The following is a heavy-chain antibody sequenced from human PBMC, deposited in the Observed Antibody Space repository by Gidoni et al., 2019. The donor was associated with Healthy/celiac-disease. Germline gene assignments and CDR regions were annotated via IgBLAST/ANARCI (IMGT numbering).Heavy chain of an antibody. CDR3: ARDEAWGSGSGY. D-gene: IGHD6-19*01. CDR1: GFTFSSYA. J-gene: IGHJ4*02. Sequence: QVQLVESGGGVVQPGRSLRLYCAASGFTFSSYAMHWVRQAPGKGLEWVAVISYDGSNKYYADSVKGRFTISRDNSKNTLYLQMNSLRAEDTAVYYCARDEAWGSGSGYWGQGTLVTVSS. V-gene: IGHV3-30*04. CDR2: ISYDGSNK.